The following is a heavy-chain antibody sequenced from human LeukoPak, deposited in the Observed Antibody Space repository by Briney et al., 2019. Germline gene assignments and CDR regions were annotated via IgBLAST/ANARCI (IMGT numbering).Heavy chain of an antibody. D-gene: IGHD6-19*01. CDR3: ARLAVAGPEAFDY. Sequence: SETLSLTCSVSGGSIGTTTYSWASIRQPPGKGLEWIGNVYYGGSTNFSPSLRSRVTMSVDSSTKQFSLKLSSVTAADTAVYYCARLAVAGPEAFDYWGQGTLVTVSS. V-gene: IGHV4-39*01. J-gene: IGHJ4*02. CDR2: VYYGGST. CDR1: GGSIGTTTYS.